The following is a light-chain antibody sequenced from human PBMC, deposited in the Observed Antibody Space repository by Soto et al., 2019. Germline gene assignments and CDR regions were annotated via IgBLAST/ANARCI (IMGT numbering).Light chain of an antibody. Sequence: QSALTQPPSVSGSPGQSVAISCTGTSSDVGSSNSVSWYQQPPGTAPKLMIYDVSNRPSGVPDRFSGSKSGNTASLTISGLQAEDEADYYCSSYTSSSTYVFGSGTKVTVL. CDR3: SSYTSSSTYV. CDR2: DVS. J-gene: IGLJ1*01. CDR1: SSDVGSSNS. V-gene: IGLV2-18*02.